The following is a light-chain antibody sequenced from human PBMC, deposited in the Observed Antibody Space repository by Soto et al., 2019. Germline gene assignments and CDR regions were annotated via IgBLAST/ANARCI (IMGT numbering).Light chain of an antibody. CDR1: QSVSSN. CDR3: QQSGSSPIT. CDR2: GAS. V-gene: IGKV3-20*01. J-gene: IGKJ5*01. Sequence: EIVLTQSPGTLSLSPGGRATLSCRASQSVSSNLAWYQQKPGQAPRLLIYGASTRATGIPARFSGSGSGTDSTLTISRLEPEDFAVYYCQQSGSSPITFGQGTRLEIK.